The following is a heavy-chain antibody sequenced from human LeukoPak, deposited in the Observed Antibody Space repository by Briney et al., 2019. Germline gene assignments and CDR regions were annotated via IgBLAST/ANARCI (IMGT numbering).Heavy chain of an antibody. J-gene: IGHJ4*02. CDR2: IWYDGSNK. D-gene: IGHD5-18*01. Sequence: GGSLRLSCAASGFTFSSYGMHWVRQAPGKGLEWVAVIWYDGSNKYYADSVKGRFTISRDNSKNTLYLQMNSLRAEDTAVYYCARDLVRRGYSYGYPYWGQGTLVTVSS. V-gene: IGHV3-33*01. CDR1: GFTFSSYG. CDR3: ARDLVRRGYSYGYPY.